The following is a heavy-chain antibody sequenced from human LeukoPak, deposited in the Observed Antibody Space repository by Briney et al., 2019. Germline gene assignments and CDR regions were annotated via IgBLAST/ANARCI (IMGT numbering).Heavy chain of an antibody. CDR3: ARLSYSSGWSLGY. CDR1: GGSISSSSYY. J-gene: IGHJ4*02. Sequence: PSETLSLTCTVSGGSISSSSYYSGWIRQPPGKGLEWIGSIYYSGGTYYNPSLKSRVSISIDTSMNQFSLKLSSVTAADTAVYYCARLSYSSGWSLGYWGQGTLVSVSS. D-gene: IGHD6-19*01. CDR2: IYYSGGT. V-gene: IGHV4-39*01.